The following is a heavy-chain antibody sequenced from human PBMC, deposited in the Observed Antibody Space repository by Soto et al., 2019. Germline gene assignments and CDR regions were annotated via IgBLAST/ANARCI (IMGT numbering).Heavy chain of an antibody. Sequence: QVHLQQWGAGLLKPSETLSLTCAVHGGPFSTDFWSWIRQPQGKVLERMGEINQSGSTNYNPSLKSRVTISLDMSKKQLSLQLSSLTAADTAVYYCARFPTEQWEQGCMALDIWGQGTMVTVSS. CDR1: GGPFSTDF. CDR3: ARFPTEQWEQGCMALDI. V-gene: IGHV4-34*02. CDR2: INQSGST. D-gene: IGHD2-8*01. J-gene: IGHJ3*02.